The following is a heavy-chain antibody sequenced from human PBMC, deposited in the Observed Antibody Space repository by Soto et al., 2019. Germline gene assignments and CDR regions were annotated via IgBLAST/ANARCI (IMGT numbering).Heavy chain of an antibody. V-gene: IGHV1-69*12. CDR1: GGTFSNHA. J-gene: IGHJ3*02. Sequence: QVHLVQSGAEVKKPGSSVKVSCKAPGGTFSNHAINWVRQAPGQGLEWMGRIIPIFSTTNYAQKFQGRVTMTADESTITAYLVLSSLKQDDTAVYYCAREVAADGTFREDVFDIWGQGTLVTVSS. D-gene: IGHD6-13*01. CDR3: AREVAADGTFREDVFDI. CDR2: IIPIFSTT.